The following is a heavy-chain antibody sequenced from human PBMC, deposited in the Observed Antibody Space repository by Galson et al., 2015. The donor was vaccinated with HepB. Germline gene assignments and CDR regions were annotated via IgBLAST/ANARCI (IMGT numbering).Heavy chain of an antibody. CDR1: GFTFSDYY. D-gene: IGHD3-22*01. CDR2: ISSSSSYT. V-gene: IGHV3-11*03. CDR3: ARSNYDSSGYRPTDFDY. J-gene: IGHJ4*02. Sequence: SLRLSCAASGFTFSDYYMSWIRQAPGKGLEWVSYISSSSSYTNYADSVKGRFTISRDNAKNSLYLQMNSLRAEDTAVYYCARSNYDSSGYRPTDFDYWGQGTLVTVSS.